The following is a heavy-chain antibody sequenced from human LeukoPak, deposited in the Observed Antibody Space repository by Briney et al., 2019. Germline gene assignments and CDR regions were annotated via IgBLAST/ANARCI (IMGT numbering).Heavy chain of an antibody. Sequence: PSETLSLTCTVSGXSVSSGSYYWSWIRQPPGKGPEWIGYIYYSGSTNYNPSLKSRVTISVDTSKNQFSLKLRSVTAADTAVYYCARVPGGGTAANWGQGTMVTVSS. CDR2: IYYSGST. CDR3: ARVPGGGTAAN. J-gene: IGHJ3*01. CDR1: GXSVSSGSYY. V-gene: IGHV4-61*01. D-gene: IGHD1-7*01.